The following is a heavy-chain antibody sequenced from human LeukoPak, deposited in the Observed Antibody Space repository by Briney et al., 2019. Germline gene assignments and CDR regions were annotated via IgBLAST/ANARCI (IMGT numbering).Heavy chain of an antibody. CDR2: ISAYNGNT. J-gene: IGHJ5*02. CDR3: AREVVWLEDIVVVPAAINWFDP. CDR1: GYTFTSYG. D-gene: IGHD2-2*01. Sequence: ASVKVSCKASGYTFTSYGISWVRQAPGQGLEWMGWISAYNGNTNYAQKLQGRVTMTTDTSTSTAYMELRSLRSDDTAVYYCAREVVWLEDIVVVPAAINWFDPWGQGTLVTVSS. V-gene: IGHV1-18*01.